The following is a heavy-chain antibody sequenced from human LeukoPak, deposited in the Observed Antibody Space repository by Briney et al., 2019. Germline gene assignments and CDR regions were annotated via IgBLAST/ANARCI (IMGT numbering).Heavy chain of an antibody. V-gene: IGHV3-7*01. Sequence: GGSLRLSCAASGFTFSSYWMSWVRQAPGKGLEWVANIKQDGSEKYYVDSVKGRFTISRDNAKNSLYLQMNSLRAEDTAVYYCARVPNYYDSSGYYFLEFWGQGTLVTVSS. CDR2: IKQDGSEK. J-gene: IGHJ4*02. D-gene: IGHD3-22*01. CDR3: ARVPNYYDSSGYYFLEF. CDR1: GFTFSSYW.